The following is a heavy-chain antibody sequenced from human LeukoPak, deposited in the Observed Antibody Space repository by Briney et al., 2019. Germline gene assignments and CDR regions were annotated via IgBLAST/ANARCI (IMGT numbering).Heavy chain of an antibody. V-gene: IGHV3-30*02. CDR2: IRYNGSNK. CDR1: GFTFSTYG. Sequence: GGSLRLSCAASGFTFSTYGMHWVRQAPGRGLEWVAFIRYNGSNKYYADSVKGRFTFSRDNAKNSLYLQMNSLRAEDTAVYYCARDGSGWYPYAFDMWGQGTMVTVSS. CDR3: ARDGSGWYPYAFDM. J-gene: IGHJ3*02. D-gene: IGHD6-19*01.